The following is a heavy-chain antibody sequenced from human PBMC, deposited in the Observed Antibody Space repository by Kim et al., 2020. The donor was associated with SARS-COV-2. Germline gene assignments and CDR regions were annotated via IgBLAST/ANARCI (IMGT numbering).Heavy chain of an antibody. J-gene: IGHJ5*02. V-gene: IGHV1-69*04. CDR1: GGTFSSYT. Sequence: SVKVSCKASGGTFSSYTISWVRQAPGQGLEWMGRIIPILGIANYAQKFQGRVTITADKSTSTAYMELSSLRSEDTAVYYCARDQKSVVVVAAESWFDPWGQGTLVTVSS. D-gene: IGHD2-15*01. CDR2: IIPILGIA. CDR3: ARDQKSVVVVAAESWFDP.